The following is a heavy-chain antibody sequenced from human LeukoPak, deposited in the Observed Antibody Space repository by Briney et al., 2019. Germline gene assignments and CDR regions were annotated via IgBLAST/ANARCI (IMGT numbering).Heavy chain of an antibody. J-gene: IGHJ4*02. V-gene: IGHV3-23*01. Sequence: PGGSLRLSCAASGFRFSSFGMSWVRQAPGKGLEWVSTISGSGRVKDDPEGRFSISRDNSKNMVYLQMSSLRVDDTAVYSCAKDRRSNGFSVDSWGQGTLVTVSS. CDR1: GFRFSSFG. CDR3: AKDRRSNGFSVDS. D-gene: IGHD2-8*01. CDR2: ISGSGRVK.